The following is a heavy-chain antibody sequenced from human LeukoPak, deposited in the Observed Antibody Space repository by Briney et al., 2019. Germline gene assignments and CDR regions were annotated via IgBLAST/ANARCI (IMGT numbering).Heavy chain of an antibody. V-gene: IGHV3-33*01. D-gene: IGHD6-19*01. CDR1: GFTFSRYG. J-gene: IGHJ4*02. Sequence: GGSLRLSCAASGFTFSRYGMHWVRQAPGKGLEWVAVIWYDGNKKYYADSVKGRFAISRDNSKNTLYLQMNSLSAEDTALYYCARVPYSSGWSFDYWGQGTLVTVSP. CDR3: ARVPYSSGWSFDY. CDR2: IWYDGNKK.